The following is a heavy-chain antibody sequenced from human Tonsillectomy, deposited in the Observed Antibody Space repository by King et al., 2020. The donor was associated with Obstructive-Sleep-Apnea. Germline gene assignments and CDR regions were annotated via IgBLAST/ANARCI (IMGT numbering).Heavy chain of an antibody. CDR2: ISAYNGNT. CDR3: AAEDPFYDILTGYYAPDY. J-gene: IGHJ4*02. D-gene: IGHD3-9*01. V-gene: IGHV1-18*01. CDR1: GYTFTSYG. Sequence: QLVQSGAEVKKPGASVKVSCKASGYTFTSYGISWVRQAPGHGLEWMGWISAYNGNTNYAQKLQGRVTMTTDTSTSTAYMELRSLRSDDTAVYYCAAEDPFYDILTGYYAPDYWGQGTLVTVSS.